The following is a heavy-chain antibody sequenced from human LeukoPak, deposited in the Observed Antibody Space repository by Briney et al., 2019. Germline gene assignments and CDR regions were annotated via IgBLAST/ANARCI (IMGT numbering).Heavy chain of an antibody. CDR1: GFSFDDYG. CDR3: ARDAVLRNIAAAGYFDY. J-gene: IGHJ4*02. V-gene: IGHV3-20*04. CDR2: INWNGGST. D-gene: IGHD6-13*01. Sequence: GGSLRLSCAASGFSFDDYGMSWVRQAPGKGLEWVAGINWNGGSTGYADSVKGRFTISRDNAKNSLYLQMNSLRAEDTALYYCARDAVLRNIAAAGYFDYWGQGTLVTVSS.